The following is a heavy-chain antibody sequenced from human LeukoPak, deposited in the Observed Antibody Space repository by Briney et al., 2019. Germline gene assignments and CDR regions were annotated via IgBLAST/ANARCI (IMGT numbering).Heavy chain of an antibody. D-gene: IGHD3-3*01. CDR1: GFTFSSYW. Sequence: GGSLRLSCAASGFTFSSYWMHWVRQAPGKGLVWVSRIKSDGSNIMYGDSVKGRFTISRDNSKNTLYLQMNSLRAEDTAVYYCAREAARITIFGVVRSHALDYWGQGTLVTVSS. J-gene: IGHJ4*02. CDR3: AREAARITIFGVVRSHALDY. CDR2: IKSDGSNI. V-gene: IGHV3-74*03.